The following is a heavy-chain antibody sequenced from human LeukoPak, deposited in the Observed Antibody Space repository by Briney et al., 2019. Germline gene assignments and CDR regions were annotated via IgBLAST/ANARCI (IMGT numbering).Heavy chain of an antibody. CDR2: IRYDGSNK. D-gene: IGHD3-3*01. CDR3: AKTVLRFLEWLLDYFDY. V-gene: IGHV3-30*02. Sequence: PGGSLRLSCAASGFTFSTYTMNWVRQAPGKGLEWVAFIRYDGSNKYYADSVKGRFTISRDNSKNTLYLQMNSLRAEDTAVYYCAKTVLRFLEWLLDYFDYWGQGTLVTVSS. CDR1: GFTFSTYT. J-gene: IGHJ4*02.